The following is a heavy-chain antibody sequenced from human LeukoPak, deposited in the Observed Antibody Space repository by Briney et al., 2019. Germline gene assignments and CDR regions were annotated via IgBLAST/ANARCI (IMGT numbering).Heavy chain of an antibody. CDR2: ISRDGGST. CDR3: ARESESSGWYDY. D-gene: IGHD6-19*01. Sequence: GGSLRLSCAAPGFMFHDYAIHWVRQAPGKGLEWVSLISRDGGSTFYADSVKGRFTISRDNSKNSLYLQMNSLRSDDTALYYCARESESSGWYDYWGQGTLVTVSS. J-gene: IGHJ4*02. CDR1: GFMFHDYA. V-gene: IGHV3-43*02.